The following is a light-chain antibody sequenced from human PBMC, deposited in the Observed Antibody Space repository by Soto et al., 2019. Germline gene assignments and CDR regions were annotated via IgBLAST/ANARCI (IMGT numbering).Light chain of an antibody. CDR3: QQYGSSGT. CDR1: QSVSNN. CDR2: GAS. Sequence: EIVMTQSPATLSVSPGERAAPSCRASQSVSNNLAWYQQKPGQAPRLLIYGASIRATGIPDRFSGSGSGTDFTLTISRLEPEDFAVYYCQQYGSSGTFGQGTKVDIK. V-gene: IGKV3-20*01. J-gene: IGKJ1*01.